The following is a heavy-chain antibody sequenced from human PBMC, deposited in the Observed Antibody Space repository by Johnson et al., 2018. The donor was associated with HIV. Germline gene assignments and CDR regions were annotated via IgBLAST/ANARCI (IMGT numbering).Heavy chain of an antibody. CDR3: ARGLLYSSSSGLDAFDI. V-gene: IGHV3-15*01. CDR2: IKSKTDGGTT. J-gene: IGHJ3*02. Sequence: VQLVESGGGLVKPGGSLRLSCAGSGITFSNAWMNWVRQTPGKGLEWVGRIKSKTDGGTTDYAAPVQGRFTIPRDDSKNTLYLQMNSLRAEDTAVYYCARGLLYSSSSGLDAFDIWGQGTMVTVSS. CDR1: GITFSNAW. D-gene: IGHD6-6*01.